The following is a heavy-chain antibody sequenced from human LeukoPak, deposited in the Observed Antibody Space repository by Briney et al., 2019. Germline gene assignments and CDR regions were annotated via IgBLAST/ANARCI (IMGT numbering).Heavy chain of an antibody. CDR1: GYSISSGYY. V-gene: IGHV4-38-2*01. J-gene: IGHJ4*02. CDR2: IYRSGST. Sequence: PSETLSLTCAVSGYSISSGYYWGWIRQPPGKGLEWIGSIYRSGSTYYNPSLKTRVTISVDTSKNQFSLKLSSVTAADTAVYYCARISRQQLVLDYWGQGTLVTVSS. CDR3: ARISRQQLVLDY. D-gene: IGHD6-13*01.